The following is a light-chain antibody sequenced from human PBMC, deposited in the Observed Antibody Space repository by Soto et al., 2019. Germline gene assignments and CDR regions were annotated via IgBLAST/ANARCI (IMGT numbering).Light chain of an antibody. V-gene: IGLV4-69*01. CDR1: SGHNSYV. J-gene: IGLJ3*02. CDR2: LNSDGSH. CDR3: QTWDTGPWV. Sequence: QPVLTQSPSASASLGASVKLTCTLSSGHNSYVIAWHQQQPEKGPRYLMKLNSDGSHNRGDGIPDRFSGSSSGAERYLTISSLQSEDEADYYCQTWDTGPWVFGGGTKLTVL.